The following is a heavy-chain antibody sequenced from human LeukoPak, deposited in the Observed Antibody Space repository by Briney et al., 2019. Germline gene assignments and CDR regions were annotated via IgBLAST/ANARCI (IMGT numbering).Heavy chain of an antibody. Sequence: ASVKVSCKASGGTFSSYAISWVRQAPGQGLEWMGWISAYNGNTNYAQKLQGRVTMTTDTSTSTAYMELRSLRSDDTAVYYCARGPIVVVPAADNWFDPWGQGTLVTVSS. CDR2: ISAYNGNT. CDR1: GGTFSSYA. V-gene: IGHV1-18*01. J-gene: IGHJ5*02. D-gene: IGHD2-2*01. CDR3: ARGPIVVVPAADNWFDP.